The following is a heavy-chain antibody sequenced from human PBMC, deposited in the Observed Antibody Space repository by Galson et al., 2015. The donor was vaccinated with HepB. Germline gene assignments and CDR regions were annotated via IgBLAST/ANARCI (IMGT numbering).Heavy chain of an antibody. CDR3: ARDGRFLEWLGYFDF. V-gene: IGHV3-30*04. Sequence: SLRLSCAASGFTFSSYSMHWVRQAPGKGLEWVALISFDGRNKYYADSVKGRFTLSRDNSKNTLYLHMNSLRAEDTAVYYCARDGRFLEWLGYFDFWGQGTLVTVSS. CDR2: ISFDGRNK. CDR1: GFTFSSYS. D-gene: IGHD3-3*01. J-gene: IGHJ4*02.